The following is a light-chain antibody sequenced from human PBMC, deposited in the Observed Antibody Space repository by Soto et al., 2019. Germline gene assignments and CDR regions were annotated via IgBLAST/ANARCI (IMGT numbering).Light chain of an antibody. CDR2: DDR. V-gene: IGLV3-21*02. CDR1: NIGSKT. J-gene: IGLJ1*01. Sequence: SYELTQPPSVSVAPGQTATITCGGNNIGSKTVHWYQQRPGQAPVLVLYDDRDRPSGIPERFSGSNSGNTATLTISRVEAGDGADYYCQVWDISTDPNYVFGTGTKLTVL. CDR3: QVWDISTDPNYV.